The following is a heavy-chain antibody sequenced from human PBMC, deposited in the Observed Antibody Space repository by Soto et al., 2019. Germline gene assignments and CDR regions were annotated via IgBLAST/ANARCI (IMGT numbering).Heavy chain of an antibody. CDR3: AKDRDSSSWYPDY. J-gene: IGHJ4*02. Sequence: PGGSLRLSCAASGFTFDDYAMHWVRQAPGKGLEWVSGISWNSGSIGYADSVKGRFTISRDNAKNSLYLQMNSLRAEDTALYYCAKDRDSSSWYPDYWGQGTLVTVSS. CDR1: GFTFDDYA. CDR2: ISWNSGSI. D-gene: IGHD6-13*01. V-gene: IGHV3-9*01.